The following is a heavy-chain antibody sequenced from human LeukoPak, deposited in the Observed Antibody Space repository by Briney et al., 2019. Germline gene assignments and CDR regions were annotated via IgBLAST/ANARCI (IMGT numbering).Heavy chain of an antibody. CDR3: AADYGGYENYFDY. CDR2: ISDGDGGT. V-gene: IGHV3-23*01. J-gene: IGHJ4*02. Sequence: PGGSLRLSCEASGFTFSSYAMSWVRQAPGKGPEWVSAISDGDGGTYYADSVKGRFTISRDSSKNTLYLQMNSLRAEDTAVYYCAADYGGYENYFDYWGQGTLVTVSS. D-gene: IGHD4-17*01. CDR1: GFTFSSYA.